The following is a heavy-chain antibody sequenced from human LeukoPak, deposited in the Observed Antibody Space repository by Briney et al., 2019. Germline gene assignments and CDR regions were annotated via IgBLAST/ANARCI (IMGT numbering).Heavy chain of an antibody. CDR3: ARGGEAYSSSLNGVDV. CDR1: GFTFSSYS. D-gene: IGHD6-13*01. Sequence: GGSLRLSCAASGFTFSSYSMNWVRQAPGKGLEWVSSISSSSSYIYYADSVKGRFTISRDNAKNSLYLQMNSLRAEDTAVYYCARGGEAYSSSLNGVDVWGQGTTVTVSS. J-gene: IGHJ6*02. CDR2: ISSSSSYI. V-gene: IGHV3-21*01.